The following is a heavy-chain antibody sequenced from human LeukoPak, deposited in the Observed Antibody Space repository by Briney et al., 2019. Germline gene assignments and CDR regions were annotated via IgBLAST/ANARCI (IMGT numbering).Heavy chain of an antibody. D-gene: IGHD2-21*02. CDR3: AREGHIVVVTAQNWFDP. V-gene: IGHV4-34*01. J-gene: IGHJ5*02. CDR1: GGSFSGYY. Sequence: SETLSLTCAVYGGSFSGYYWSWIRQPPGKGLEWIGEINHSGSTNYNPSLKSRVTISVDTSKNQFSLKLSSVTAADTAVYYCAREGHIVVVTAQNWFDPWGQGTLVTVSS. CDR2: INHSGST.